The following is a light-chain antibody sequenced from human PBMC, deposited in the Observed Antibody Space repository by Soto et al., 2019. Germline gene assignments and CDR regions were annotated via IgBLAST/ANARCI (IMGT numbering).Light chain of an antibody. V-gene: IGKV4-1*01. CDR3: QQYYSTRT. CDR1: QSVLYSSNNKNY. J-gene: IGKJ1*01. CDR2: WAS. Sequence: DIVMTQSPDSLAVSLGERATINCKSSQSVLYSSNNKNYLAWYQQKPGQPPKLLIYWASTRESGVPDRFSGSGSGTDFTLPISSLQAEDVAVYYCQQYYSTRTFGQGTKVEIK.